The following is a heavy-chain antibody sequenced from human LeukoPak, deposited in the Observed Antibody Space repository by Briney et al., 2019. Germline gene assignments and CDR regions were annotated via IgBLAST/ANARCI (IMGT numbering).Heavy chain of an antibody. Sequence: ASVKDSCKASGYTFTGYYMHWVRQAPGQGLEWMGWINPNSGGTNYAQKFQGWVTMTRDTSISTAYIELSRLRSDDTAVYYCARGPWGSGSPDYWGQGTLVTVSS. CDR2: INPNSGGT. J-gene: IGHJ4*02. CDR3: ARGPWGSGSPDY. D-gene: IGHD3-10*01. V-gene: IGHV1-2*04. CDR1: GYTFTGYY.